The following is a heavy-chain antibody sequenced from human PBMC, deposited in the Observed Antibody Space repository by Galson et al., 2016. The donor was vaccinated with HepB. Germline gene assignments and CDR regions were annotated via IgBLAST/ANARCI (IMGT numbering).Heavy chain of an antibody. J-gene: IGHJ4*02. D-gene: IGHD1/OR15-1a*01. CDR3: ARSQEQLGPLDY. V-gene: IGHV1-69*13. CDR1: GGTFSSYA. CDR2: INPIFRTA. Sequence: SVKVSCKAFGGTFSSYAVSWVRQAPGQGLEWMGGINPIFRTAIYPQKFQGRVTITADESRSTTYMELTGLTSEDTAIYYCARSQEQLGPLDYWGQGTLVTVSS.